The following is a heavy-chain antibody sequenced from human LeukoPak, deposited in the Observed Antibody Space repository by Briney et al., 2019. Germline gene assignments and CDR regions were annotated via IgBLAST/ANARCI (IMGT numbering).Heavy chain of an antibody. Sequence: SETLSLTCAVYGGSFSGYYWSWIRQPPGKGLEWIGEINHSGSTNYNPSLKSRVTISVDTSKNQFSLKLSSVAAADTAVYYCARHGHRWWLRFVGAFDIWGQGTMVTVSS. J-gene: IGHJ3*02. D-gene: IGHD5-12*01. V-gene: IGHV4-34*01. CDR1: GGSFSGYY. CDR3: ARHGHRWWLRFVGAFDI. CDR2: INHSGST.